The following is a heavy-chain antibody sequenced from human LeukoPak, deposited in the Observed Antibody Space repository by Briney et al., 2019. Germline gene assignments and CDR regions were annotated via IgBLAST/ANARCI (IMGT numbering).Heavy chain of an antibody. J-gene: IGHJ2*01. Sequence: PSETLSLTCAVYGGSFSGYYWSWICQPPGKGLEWIGEINHSGSTNYNPSLKSRVTLTVDTSKNQFSLKLSSVTAADTAVYYCARGWENCSSTSCYPRYFDLWGRGTLVTVSS. D-gene: IGHD2-2*01. V-gene: IGHV4-34*01. CDR2: INHSGST. CDR3: ARGWENCSSTSCYPRYFDL. CDR1: GGSFSGYY.